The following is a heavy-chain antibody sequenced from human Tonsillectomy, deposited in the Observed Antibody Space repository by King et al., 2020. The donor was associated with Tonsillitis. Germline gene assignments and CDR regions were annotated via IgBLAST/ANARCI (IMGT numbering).Heavy chain of an antibody. V-gene: IGHV1-18*01. CDR3: ARRGGFCTGVRCYEAY. D-gene: IGHD2-8*02. J-gene: IGHJ4*02. CDR2: ISTYNVNT. CDR1: GYTFTNFG. Sequence: QLVQSGAEVKKPGASVKVSCKASGYTFTNFGITWVRQAPGQGLEWMGWISTYNVNTKYAKKFQGRVTLTTDTSTSTAYMELGSLRTDDTAVYYCARRGGFCTGVRCYEAYWGQGTLVTVSS.